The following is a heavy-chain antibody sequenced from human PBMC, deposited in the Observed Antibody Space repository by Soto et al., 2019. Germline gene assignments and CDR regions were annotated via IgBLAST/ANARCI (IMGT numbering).Heavy chain of an antibody. J-gene: IGHJ4*02. CDR1: GFTFTNSA. D-gene: IGHD6-19*01. CDR2: INAGNGNT. Sequence: ASVKVSCKASGFTFTNSAMHWVCQSPGQRLEWMGWINAGNGNTKYSQKFQGRVTITRDTSASTAYMELSSLRSEDTAVCYCARVIGGWYYFDYWGQGTLVTVSS. CDR3: ARVIGGWYYFDY. V-gene: IGHV1-3*01.